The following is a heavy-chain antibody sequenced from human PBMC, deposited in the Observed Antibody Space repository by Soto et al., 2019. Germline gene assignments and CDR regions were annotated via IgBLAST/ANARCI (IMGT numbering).Heavy chain of an antibody. Sequence: QVQLVESGGGVVQPGRSLRLSCAASGFTFSCCGMHWVRQAPGKGLEWVAIIWYDGSNEYYADSVKGRFTVSRDNSKNIVYLQMNSLRADDTAVYYCARDGYAGHDHRSIDYWGQGTLVTV. V-gene: IGHV3-33*01. CDR3: ARDGYAGHDHRSIDY. CDR1: GFTFSCCG. J-gene: IGHJ4*02. D-gene: IGHD5-12*01. CDR2: IWYDGSNE.